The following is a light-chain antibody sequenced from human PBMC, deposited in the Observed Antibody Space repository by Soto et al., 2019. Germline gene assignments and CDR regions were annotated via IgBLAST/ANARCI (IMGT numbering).Light chain of an antibody. CDR1: SSDVGGYNY. Sequence: QSVLTQPRSVSGSPGQSVTISCTGTSSDVGGYNYVSWYQQHPGKAPKLMIYDVSKRPSGVPDRFSGSKSGNTASLTISGLQAKDEADYYCCSYAGSYNVVFGGGTKLTVL. J-gene: IGLJ2*01. CDR2: DVS. CDR3: CSYAGSYNVV. V-gene: IGLV2-11*01.